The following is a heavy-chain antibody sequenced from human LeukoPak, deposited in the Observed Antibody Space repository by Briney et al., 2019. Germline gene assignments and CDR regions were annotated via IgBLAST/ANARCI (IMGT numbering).Heavy chain of an antibody. D-gene: IGHD6-13*01. Sequence: GGSLRLSCAASGFTFSSYGMQWVRQAPGKGLEWVSYISSSGSTIYYADSVKGRFTISRDNAKNSLYLQMNSLRAEDTAVYYCARDHTYPYSKRAVTRGAFDIWGQGTMVTVSS. CDR2: ISSSGSTI. J-gene: IGHJ3*02. CDR3: ARDHTYPYSKRAVTRGAFDI. CDR1: GFTFSSYG. V-gene: IGHV3-48*04.